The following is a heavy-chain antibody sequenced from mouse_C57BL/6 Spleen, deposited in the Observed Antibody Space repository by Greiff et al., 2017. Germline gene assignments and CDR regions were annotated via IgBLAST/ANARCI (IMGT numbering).Heavy chain of an antibody. CDR2: INYDGSST. D-gene: IGHD2-4*01. CDR3: ARHIYYDYFDY. J-gene: IGHJ2*01. CDR1: GFTFSDYY. V-gene: IGHV5-16*01. Sequence: DVMLVESEGGLVQPGSSMKLSCTASGFTFSDYYMAWVRQVPEKGLEWVANINYDGSSTYYLDSLKSRFIISRDNANNMLYLQMSSLKSEDTATYYCARHIYYDYFDYWGQGTTLTVSS.